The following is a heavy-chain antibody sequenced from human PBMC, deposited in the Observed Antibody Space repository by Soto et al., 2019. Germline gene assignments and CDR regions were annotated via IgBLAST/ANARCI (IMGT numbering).Heavy chain of an antibody. CDR2: IDPSDSYT. CDR1: GYSFTSYW. J-gene: IGHJ4*02. V-gene: IGHV5-10-1*01. D-gene: IGHD3-22*01. Sequence: GESLKISCQGSGYSFTSYWISWVRQMPGKGLEWMGRIDPSDSYTNYSPSFQGHVTISADKSISTAYLQWSSLKASDTAMYYCARHGSSGYLIDYWGQGTLVTVSS. CDR3: ARHGSSGYLIDY.